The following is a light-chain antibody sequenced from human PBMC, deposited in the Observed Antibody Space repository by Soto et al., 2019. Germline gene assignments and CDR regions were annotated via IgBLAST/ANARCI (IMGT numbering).Light chain of an antibody. CDR2: GAS. J-gene: IGKJ5*01. Sequence: EIVMTQSPATLSVSPGERATLSCRASQSVSSNLVWYQQKPGQAPRLLIYGASTRATGIPARFSGSGSGTEFTLTISSRQSEDFAVYYCQQYNTWPSFGQGTRLEIK. CDR3: QQYNTWPS. CDR1: QSVSSN. V-gene: IGKV3-15*01.